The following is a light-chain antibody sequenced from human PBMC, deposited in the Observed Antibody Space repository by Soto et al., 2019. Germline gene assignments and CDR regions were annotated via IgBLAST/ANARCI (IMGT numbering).Light chain of an antibody. J-gene: IGKJ5*01. Sequence: IALTQSPATLSLWPGETAILSCRASQTVSSYLSWYQHKPGQAPRLLIYDASKRAPGIPARFSGSGSGTDFTLTISSLEPEDFAVYYCQQRSTSITFGQGTRLEIE. CDR1: QTVSSY. V-gene: IGKV3-11*01. CDR3: QQRSTSIT. CDR2: DAS.